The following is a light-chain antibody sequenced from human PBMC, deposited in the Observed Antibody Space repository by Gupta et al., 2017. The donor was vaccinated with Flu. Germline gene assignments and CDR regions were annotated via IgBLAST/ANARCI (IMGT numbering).Light chain of an antibody. CDR1: QSIINY. Sequence: DIQMTQSPSSLSASVGDRVTITCRASQSIINYLNWYQQKPGKAPILLIYNASSLQSGVPSKCSGSGSGTDFTLTISNLQPEDFAAYYCQQTYNTSWTFGQGTKVEVK. CDR3: QQTYNTSWT. V-gene: IGKV1-39*01. J-gene: IGKJ1*01. CDR2: NAS.